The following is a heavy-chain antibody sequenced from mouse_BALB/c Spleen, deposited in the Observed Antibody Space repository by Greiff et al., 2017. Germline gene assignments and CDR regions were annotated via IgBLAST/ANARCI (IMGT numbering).Heavy chain of an antibody. D-gene: IGHD1-2*01. V-gene: IGHV14-4*02. J-gene: IGHJ3*01. CDR1: GFNIKDYY. CDR2: IDPENGDT. Sequence: EVQLQQSGAELVRSGASVKLSCTASGFNIKDYYMHWVKQRPEQGLEWIGWIDPENGDTEYAPKFQGKATMTADTSSNTAYRQLSSLTSEDTAVYYCNVYYGPAWFAYWGQGTLVTVSA. CDR3: NVYYGPAWFAY.